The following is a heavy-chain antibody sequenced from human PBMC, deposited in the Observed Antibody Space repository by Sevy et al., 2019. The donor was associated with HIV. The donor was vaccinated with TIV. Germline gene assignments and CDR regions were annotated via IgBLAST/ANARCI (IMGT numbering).Heavy chain of an antibody. J-gene: IGHJ4*02. CDR2: IRSKANSYAT. Sequence: GGSLRLSCAASGFTFSGSAMHWVRQASGKGLEWVGRIRSKANSYATAYAASVKGRFTISRDDSKNTGYLQMNSLKTEDTAVYYCTLQNTPYYDFWSGYSDFDYWGQGTLVTVSS. D-gene: IGHD3-3*01. CDR3: TLQNTPYYDFWSGYSDFDY. V-gene: IGHV3-73*01. CDR1: GFTFSGSA.